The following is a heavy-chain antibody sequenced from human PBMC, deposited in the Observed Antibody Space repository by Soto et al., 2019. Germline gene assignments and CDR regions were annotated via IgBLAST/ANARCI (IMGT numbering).Heavy chain of an antibody. V-gene: IGHV3-30*18. D-gene: IGHD6-6*01. J-gene: IGHJ6*01. CDR2: ISYDGSNK. Sequence: QVQLVESGGGVVQPGRSLRLSCAASGFTFSSYGMHWVRQAPGKGLEWVAVISYDGSNKYYADSVKGRFTISRDNSKNTLYLQMNSLRAEDTAVYYCAKVVVAARPYYGMDVW. CDR1: GFTFSSYG. CDR3: AKVVVAARPYYGMDV.